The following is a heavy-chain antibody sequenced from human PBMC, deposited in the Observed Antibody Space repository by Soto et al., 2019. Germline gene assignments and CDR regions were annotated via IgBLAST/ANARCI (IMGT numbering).Heavy chain of an antibody. D-gene: IGHD2-15*01. J-gene: IGHJ4*01. V-gene: IGHV4-59*01. CDR1: GGSISNYY. CDR3: ARAAPRYCSGGSCSYFDY. CDR2: ISYSGST. Sequence: SETLSLTCTVSGGSISNYYWSWIRQPPGKGLECIGYISYSGSTYYNPSLKSRVTISVDTSKNLFSLKLNSVTAADTAMFYCARAAPRYCSGGSCSYFDYWGHGTLVTVSS.